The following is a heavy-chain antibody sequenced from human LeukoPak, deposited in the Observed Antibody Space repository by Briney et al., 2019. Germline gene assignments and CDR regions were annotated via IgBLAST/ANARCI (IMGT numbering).Heavy chain of an antibody. V-gene: IGHV3-48*04. Sequence: PGGSLRLSCAASGFTFSSYGMTWVRQAPGKGLEWVSYISSSSSTIYYADSVKGRFTISRDNAKNSLYLQMNSLRAEDTAVYYCARAHNWKYGSFDFWGQGTLVTVSS. J-gene: IGHJ4*02. D-gene: IGHD1-7*01. CDR1: GFTFSSYG. CDR2: ISSSSSTI. CDR3: ARAHNWKYGSFDF.